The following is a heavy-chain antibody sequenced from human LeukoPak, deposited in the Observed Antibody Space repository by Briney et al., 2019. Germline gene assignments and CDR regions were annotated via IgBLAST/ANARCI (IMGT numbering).Heavy chain of an antibody. Sequence: GGPLRLSRVASGFDIRHYYMSWVRQAPGKGLEWVADIRSDGTNIYYVDSVRSRFTISRNHAKNSLFLQMNSLKDEDTAVYYCARDGSGRDFSLDYWGQGTLVTVSS. CDR2: IRSDGTNI. CDR3: ARDGSGRDFSLDY. V-gene: IGHV3-7*04. CDR1: GFDIRHYY. D-gene: IGHD3-10*01. J-gene: IGHJ4*02.